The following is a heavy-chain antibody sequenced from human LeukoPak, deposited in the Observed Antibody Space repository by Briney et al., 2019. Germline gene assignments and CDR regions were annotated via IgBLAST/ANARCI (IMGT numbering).Heavy chain of an antibody. CDR3: ARDRPPRGGYSSPYYFFYMDV. Sequence: GGSLRLSCSASKFTFSNAWMSWVRQAPGKGLEWVAFIRYDGTNKYYADSVKGRFTISRDNSKKTLYLEMNSLRAEDTAVYYCARDRPPRGGYSSPYYFFYMDVWGKGTTVAVSS. CDR1: KFTFSNAW. V-gene: IGHV3-30*02. D-gene: IGHD5-24*01. CDR2: IRYDGTNK. J-gene: IGHJ6*03.